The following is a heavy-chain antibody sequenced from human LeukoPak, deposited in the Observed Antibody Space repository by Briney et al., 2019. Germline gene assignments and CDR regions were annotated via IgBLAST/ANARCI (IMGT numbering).Heavy chain of an antibody. Sequence: GGSLRLSCAASGFIFADYAMHWVRQGPGKGLEWVSGVSRNNEILGYVDAVKGRFSISRDNAKTSLYLQMHSLSDADTGLYYCVTDQTGRHPYFFDYWGQGTLVTVSS. D-gene: IGHD3-10*01. CDR3: VTDQTGRHPYFFDY. V-gene: IGHV3-9*01. CDR2: VSRNNEIL. J-gene: IGHJ4*02. CDR1: GFIFADYA.